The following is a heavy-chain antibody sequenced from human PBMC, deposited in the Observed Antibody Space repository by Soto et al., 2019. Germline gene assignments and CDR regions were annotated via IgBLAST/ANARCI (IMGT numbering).Heavy chain of an antibody. V-gene: IGHV5-51*01. J-gene: IGHJ4*02. CDR3: ASASREDYYYGSGSYYCDY. CDR1: GYSFTSYW. Sequence: GESLKISCKGSGYSFTSYWIGWVRQMPGKGLEWMGIIYPGDSDTRYSPSFQGQVTISADKSISTAYLQWSSLKASDTAMYYCASASREDYYYGSGSYYCDYWGQGTLVTVSS. D-gene: IGHD3-10*01. CDR2: IYPGDSDT.